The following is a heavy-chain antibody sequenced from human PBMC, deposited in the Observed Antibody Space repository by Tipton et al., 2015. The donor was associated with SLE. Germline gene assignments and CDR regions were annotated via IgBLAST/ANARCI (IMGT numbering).Heavy chain of an antibody. J-gene: IGHJ5*02. CDR3: ARNINARGTGWYGGLIWFDP. CDR1: GGSISSSSYY. CDR2: IYYSGRA. D-gene: IGHD6-19*01. Sequence: TLSLTCTVSGGSISSSSYYWGWIRQPPGKGLEWIGSIYYSGRAYYNPSLKSRVTISVDTSKNQFSLKLSSVTAADTAVYYCARNINARGTGWYGGLIWFDPWGQGTLVTVSS. V-gene: IGHV4-39*01.